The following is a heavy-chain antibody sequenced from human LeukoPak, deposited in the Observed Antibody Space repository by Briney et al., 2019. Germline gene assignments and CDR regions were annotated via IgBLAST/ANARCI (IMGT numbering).Heavy chain of an antibody. J-gene: IGHJ4*02. CDR2: ISGSGGST. CDR3: AKDDGYSGSYY. D-gene: IGHD1-26*01. Sequence: GGSLRLSCAASGFTFSSYAMSWVRQAPGKGLEWVSAISGSGGSTYYADSVEGRFTISRDNSKNTLYLQMNSLRAEDTAVYYCAKDDGYSGSYYWGQGTLVTVSS. V-gene: IGHV3-23*01. CDR1: GFTFSSYA.